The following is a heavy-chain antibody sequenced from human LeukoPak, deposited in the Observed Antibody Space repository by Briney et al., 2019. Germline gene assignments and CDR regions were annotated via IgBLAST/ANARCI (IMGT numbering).Heavy chain of an antibody. CDR2: ISGSGVTT. D-gene: IGHD2-21*02. CDR3: TKALYCGGDCYSRDDY. Sequence: PGGSLRLSCAASGFTFSSFAMNWVRQAPGKGLEWVSGISGSGVTTYHADSVKGRFTISRDNSKNTLYLQMNSLRAGDTAVYYCTKALYCGGDCYSRDDYWGQGTLVTVSS. V-gene: IGHV3-23*01. J-gene: IGHJ4*02. CDR1: GFTFSSFA.